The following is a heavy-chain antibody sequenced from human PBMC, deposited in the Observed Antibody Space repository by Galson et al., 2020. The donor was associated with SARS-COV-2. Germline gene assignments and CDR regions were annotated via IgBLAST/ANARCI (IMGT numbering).Heavy chain of an antibody. J-gene: IGHJ4*02. CDR1: GFTCSNYA. D-gene: IGHD2-15*01. V-gene: IGHV3-23*01. Sequence: TGGSLRLSCGASGFTCSNYAMTWVRQAPGKGLEWVPTIHAIGGAKYYADPVKARFAISRDTSKNTVFLQMNDLRAEDTAVYYCGNVGFCSGGNCDAYVGWCQGTLVTFSS. CDR2: IHAIGGAK. CDR3: GNVGFCSGGNCDAYVG.